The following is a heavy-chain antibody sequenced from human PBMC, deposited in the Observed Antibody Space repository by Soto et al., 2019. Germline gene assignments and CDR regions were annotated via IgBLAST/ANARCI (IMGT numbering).Heavy chain of an antibody. Sequence: PSETLSLTCTVSGGSISSGDYYWSWIRQPPGKGLEWIGYIYYSGSTYYNPSLKSRVTISVDTSKNQFSLKLSSVTAADTAVYYCAREGTARRVYDYYYYGMGVWGQGTTVTVSS. J-gene: IGHJ6*02. D-gene: IGHD6-6*01. V-gene: IGHV4-30-4*01. CDR1: GGSISSGDYY. CDR3: AREGTARRVYDYYYYGMGV. CDR2: IYYSGST.